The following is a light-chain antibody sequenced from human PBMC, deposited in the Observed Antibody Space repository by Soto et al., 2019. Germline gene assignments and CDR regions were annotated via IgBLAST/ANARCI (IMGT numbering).Light chain of an antibody. J-gene: IGKJ2*01. CDR2: AAS. V-gene: IGKV1-39*01. Sequence: DIQMTQSPSSLSASVGDSVTITCRTSQSISNHLNWYQHKPGKDPKLLIYAASTLRSGVPSRFSGCGSGTDFTLTISSLQLEDGATYYCQQSSSPTYNFGKGTKLESK. CDR3: QQSSSPTYN. CDR1: QSISNH.